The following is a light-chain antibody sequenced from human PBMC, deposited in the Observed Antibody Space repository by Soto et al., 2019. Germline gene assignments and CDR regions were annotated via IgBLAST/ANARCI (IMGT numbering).Light chain of an antibody. J-gene: IGLJ1*01. V-gene: IGLV2-14*01. CDR2: EVS. Sequence: QSVLTQPASVSGSPGQSITISCTGTSSDVGAYKYVSWYQQHPGKAPKLMIYEVSNRPSGVSNRFSGSKSGNTASVTISGLQAEDEADYYCFSHRSGDSHVFGTGTKVTVL. CDR1: SSDVGAYKY. CDR3: FSHRSGDSHV.